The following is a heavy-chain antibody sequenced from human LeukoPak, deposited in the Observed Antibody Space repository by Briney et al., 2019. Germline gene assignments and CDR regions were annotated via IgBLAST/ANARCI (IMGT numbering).Heavy chain of an antibody. CDR2: IYYSGST. CDR3: ARDSGGAYYYDSSGYSPFDY. V-gene: IGHV4-59*01. J-gene: IGHJ4*02. D-gene: IGHD3-22*01. Sequence: SETLSLTCTVSGGSISSYYWSWVRQPPGKGLEWIGYIYYSGSTNYNPSLESRVTISVDTSKNQFSLKLSSVTAADTAVYYCARDSGGAYYYDSSGYSPFDYWGQGTLVTVSS. CDR1: GGSISSYY.